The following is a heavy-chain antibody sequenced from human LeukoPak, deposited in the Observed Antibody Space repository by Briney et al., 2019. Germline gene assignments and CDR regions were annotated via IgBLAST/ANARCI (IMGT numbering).Heavy chain of an antibody. V-gene: IGHV1-2*02. CDR2: INPNSGGT. D-gene: IGHD6-13*01. CDR3: ARVGYKRGYSSSWYGP. CDR1: GYTFTGYY. Sequence: ASVTVSCTASGYTFTGYYMHWVRQAPGQGLEWMGWINPNSGGTNYAQKFQGRVTMTRDTSISTAYMELSRLRSDDTAVCYCARVGYKRGYSSSWYGPWGQGTLVTVSS. J-gene: IGHJ5*02.